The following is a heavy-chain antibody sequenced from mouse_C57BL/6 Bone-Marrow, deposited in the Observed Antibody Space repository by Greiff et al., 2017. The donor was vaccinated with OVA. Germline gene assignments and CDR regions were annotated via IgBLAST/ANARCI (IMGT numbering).Heavy chain of an antibody. V-gene: IGHV1-80*01. J-gene: IGHJ2*01. CDR3: AREEVYSYFDY. Sequence: QVQLQQPGAELVKPGASVKISCKASGYAFSSYWMNWVEQRPGKGLEWIGQIYPGDGDTNYNGKFKGKATLTADKSSSTAYMQLSSLTSEDSAVYFCAREEVYSYFDYWGQGTTLTVSS. D-gene: IGHD2-1*01. CDR2: IYPGDGDT. CDR1: GYAFSSYW.